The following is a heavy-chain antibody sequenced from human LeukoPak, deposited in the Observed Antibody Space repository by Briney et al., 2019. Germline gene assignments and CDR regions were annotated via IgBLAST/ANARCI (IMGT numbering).Heavy chain of an antibody. J-gene: IGHJ4*02. D-gene: IGHD3-16*01. CDR3: ARGIMITFGGVAPVDYFDY. CDR1: GGSISSYY. V-gene: IGHV4-4*07. Sequence: PSETLSLTCTVSGGSISSYYWSWIRQPAGKGLEWIGRIYTSGSTNYNPSLKSRVTISVDTSKNQFSLKLSSVTAADTAVYYCARGIMITFGGVAPVDYFDYWGQGTLVTVSS. CDR2: IYTSGST.